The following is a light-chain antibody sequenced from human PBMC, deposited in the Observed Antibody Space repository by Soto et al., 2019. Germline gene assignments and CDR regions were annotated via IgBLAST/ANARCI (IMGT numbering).Light chain of an antibody. J-gene: IGKJ1*01. CDR3: QQYNSYPWT. CDR1: QSISSY. Sequence: DIQMTQSPSSLSASLGDRVTITCRASQSISSYLNWYQQKKGKAPKILIYDASSLESGVPSRFRGSGSGTEFTLPITRLQPDDFETYYCQQYNSYPWTFGQGTKVDIK. V-gene: IGKV1-5*01. CDR2: DAS.